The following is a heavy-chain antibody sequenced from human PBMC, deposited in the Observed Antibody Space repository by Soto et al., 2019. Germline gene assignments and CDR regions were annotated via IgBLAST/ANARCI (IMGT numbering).Heavy chain of an antibody. Sequence: QVQLVQSGAEVKKPGSSVTVSCTASGGTFSSYTISWVRQAPGQGLEWMGGIIPIFGTANYAQKFQGRVTITADESTSTAYMELSSLRSEDTAVYYCARGNHRWLQLWYFDLWGRGTLVTFSS. J-gene: IGHJ2*01. D-gene: IGHD5-12*01. V-gene: IGHV1-69*12. CDR2: IIPIFGTA. CDR3: ARGNHRWLQLWYFDL. CDR1: GGTFSSYT.